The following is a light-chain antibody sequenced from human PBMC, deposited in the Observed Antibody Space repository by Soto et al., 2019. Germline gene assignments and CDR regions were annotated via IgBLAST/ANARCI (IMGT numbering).Light chain of an antibody. Sequence: EVVLTQSPATLSLSAWERATLSCRASQSIRTSLAWYQQKPGQAPRPVIFDASNRANGVPARFGGSGSGTDFTLTINSLEPEDFAVYYCQQRNVWPPITFGQGTRLEIK. CDR1: QSIRTS. CDR2: DAS. CDR3: QQRNVWPPIT. J-gene: IGKJ5*01. V-gene: IGKV3-11*01.